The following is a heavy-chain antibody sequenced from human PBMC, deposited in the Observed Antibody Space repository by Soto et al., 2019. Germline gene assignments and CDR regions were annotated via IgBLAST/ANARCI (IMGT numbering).Heavy chain of an antibody. CDR3: ARALPLVIVSTAVSHGCFDP. CDR1: GGTLSTYT. Sequence: QVQLVQSGTEVKKPGSSVKVSCKATGGTLSTYTINWVRQAPGQGLEWMRRIIPILDIADYAQKFQGRVTITADKSTSTAYMELTSLKSEETAVYYCARALPLVIVSTAVSHGCFDPWGQGTLVTVSS. CDR2: IIPILDIA. J-gene: IGHJ5*02. V-gene: IGHV1-69*02. D-gene: IGHD2-2*01.